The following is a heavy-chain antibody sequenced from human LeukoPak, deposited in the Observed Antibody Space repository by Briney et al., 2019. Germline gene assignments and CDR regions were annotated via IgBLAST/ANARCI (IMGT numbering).Heavy chain of an antibody. Sequence: SETLSLTCTVSGGSISSYYWSWIRQPPGKGLEWIGYIYYSGSTNYNPSLKSRVTISVDTSKNQFSLKLSSVTAADTAVYYCARSNHYYDSSGYLVYWGQGTLVTVSS. V-gene: IGHV4-59*01. CDR1: GGSISSYY. J-gene: IGHJ4*02. D-gene: IGHD3-22*01. CDR2: IYYSGST. CDR3: ARSNHYYDSSGYLVY.